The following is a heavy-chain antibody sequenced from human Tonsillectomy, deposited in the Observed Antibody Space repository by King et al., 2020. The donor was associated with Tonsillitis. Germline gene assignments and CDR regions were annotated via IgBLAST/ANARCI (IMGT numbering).Heavy chain of an antibody. D-gene: IGHD3-22*01. CDR2: IYWDDVR. V-gene: IGHV2-5*02. CDR1: GFSVSSSGVG. CDR3: ATMDPNGRGPYYYDDSRAYYFDS. Sequence: TLKESGPTLVKLTETLTLTCACSGFSVSSSGVGVGWIRQPPGQALEWLARIYWDDVRRYRPSLRSRLTITKDTSKNQVVLTMTNMDPLDTATYFCATMDPNGRGPYYYDDSRAYYFDSWGLGTLVTVSS. J-gene: IGHJ4*02.